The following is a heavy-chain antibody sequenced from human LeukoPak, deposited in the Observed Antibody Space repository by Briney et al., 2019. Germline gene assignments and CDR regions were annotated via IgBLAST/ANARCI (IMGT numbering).Heavy chain of an antibody. CDR1: GFTFSSYS. CDR3: AREEKYYDSSGYRSWCFDY. Sequence: GGSLRLSSAAAGFTFSSYSMNWVRQAPGKGLEWVSSISSSSSYIYYADSVKGQFTISRDNAKNSLYLQMNSLRAEDTAVYYCAREEKYYDSSGYRSWCFDYWGQGTLVTVSS. CDR2: ISSSSSYI. D-gene: IGHD3-22*01. V-gene: IGHV3-21*01. J-gene: IGHJ4*02.